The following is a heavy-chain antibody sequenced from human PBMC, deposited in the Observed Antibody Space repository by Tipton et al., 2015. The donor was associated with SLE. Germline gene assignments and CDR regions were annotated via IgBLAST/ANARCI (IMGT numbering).Heavy chain of an antibody. J-gene: IGHJ3*01. CDR1: GVSMGSGSYF. CDR3: AREST. Sequence: LRLSCNVSGVSMGSGSYFWTWIRQPAGKGLEWIGRAMINGNTNYNPSLKSRVTISIDTSKNQFSLRLISVTAADTAVYYCARESTWGQGTMVTVSS. V-gene: IGHV4-61*02. CDR2: AMINGNT. D-gene: IGHD5/OR15-5a*01.